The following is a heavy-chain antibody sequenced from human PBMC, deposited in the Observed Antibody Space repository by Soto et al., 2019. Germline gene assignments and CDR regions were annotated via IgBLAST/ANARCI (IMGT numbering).Heavy chain of an antibody. J-gene: IGHJ6*02. D-gene: IGHD2-2*02. Sequence: QVQLVQSGAEVKKPGSSVTVSCKASGGTFSSYAISCVRQAPGQGLECLGGIIPIFGTANYAQQFQGRVTITADDSTSTAYLELGRLRSEDTAVYYWARGSIVVVPAAIYLPIYYYYCMDVLVQGTTVTVSS. CDR3: ARGSIVVVPAAIYLPIYYYYCMDV. V-gene: IGHV1-69*01. CDR2: IIPIFGTA. CDR1: GGTFSSYA.